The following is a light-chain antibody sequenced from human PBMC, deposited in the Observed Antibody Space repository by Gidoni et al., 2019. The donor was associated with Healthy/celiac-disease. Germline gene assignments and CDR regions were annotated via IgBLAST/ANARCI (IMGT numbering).Light chain of an antibody. CDR2: GNS. J-gene: IGLJ2*01. V-gene: IGLV1-40*01. Sequence: QSVLTQPPSVSGAPGQRVTISCTGSSSNIGAGYDVHGYQQLPGTAPKLLIYGNSTRPSGVPDRFSGSKSGTSASLAITGLQAEDEADYYCQSYDSSLSGNVVFGGGTKLTVL. CDR3: QSYDSSLSGNVV. CDR1: SSNIGAGYD.